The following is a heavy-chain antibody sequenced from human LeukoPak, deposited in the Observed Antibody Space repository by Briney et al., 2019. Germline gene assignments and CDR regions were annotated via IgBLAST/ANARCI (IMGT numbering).Heavy chain of an antibody. CDR2: IYYSGST. J-gene: IGHJ4*02. Sequence: SETLSLTCTVSGGSISSYYWSWIRQPAGKGLEWIGSIYYSGSTYYNPSLKSRVTISVDTSKNQFSLKLSSVTAADTAVYYCARQPPLEYDFWSGYYTGPKREFDYWGQGTLVTVSS. D-gene: IGHD3-3*01. CDR3: ARQPPLEYDFWSGYYTGPKREFDY. CDR1: GGSISSYY. V-gene: IGHV4-59*05.